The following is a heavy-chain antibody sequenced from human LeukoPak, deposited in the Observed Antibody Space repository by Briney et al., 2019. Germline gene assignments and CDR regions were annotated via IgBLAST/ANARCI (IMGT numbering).Heavy chain of an antibody. D-gene: IGHD6-19*01. CDR2: IYYSGTT. CDR1: GGSISSYY. V-gene: IGHV4-59*08. CDR3: ARHGIAVAGTSNWFDP. Sequence: PSETLSLTCTVSGGSISSYYWSWIRQPPGKGLECIGYIYYSGTTNYNPSLKSRVTISVDTSKNQFSLKLSSVTAAVTAVYYCARHGIAVAGTSNWFDPWGQGTLVTVSS. J-gene: IGHJ5*02.